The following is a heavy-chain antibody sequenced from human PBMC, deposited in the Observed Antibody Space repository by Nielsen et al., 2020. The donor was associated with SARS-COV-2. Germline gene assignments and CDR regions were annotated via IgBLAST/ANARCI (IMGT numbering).Heavy chain of an antibody. D-gene: IGHD6-19*01. V-gene: IGHV1-46*01. CDR2: INPGSGST. CDR3: ASGNIAVAGTDHYYGMDV. CDR1: GGTFSSYA. J-gene: IGHJ6*02. Sequence: ASVKVSCKASGGTFSSYAISWVRQAPGQGLEWMGVINPGSGSTTYARKFQDRVTMTRDTSTSTVYMELSSLRSEDTAVYYCASGNIAVAGTDHYYGMDVWGQGTTVTVSS.